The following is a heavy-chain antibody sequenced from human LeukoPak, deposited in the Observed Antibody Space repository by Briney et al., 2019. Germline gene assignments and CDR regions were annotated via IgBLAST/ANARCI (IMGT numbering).Heavy chain of an antibody. J-gene: IGHJ4*02. CDR2: IYHTGST. V-gene: IGHV4-4*02. CDR1: GFTFNSYAM. CDR3: AKSGDYLWDY. Sequence: PGGSLRLSCAASGFTFNSYAMSWVRQPPGKGLEWIGEIYHTGSTNYSPSLRSRVTMSIDKSNNQFSLNLNSVTAADTAVYYCAKSGDYLWDYWGQGTLVTVSS. D-gene: IGHD3-16*01.